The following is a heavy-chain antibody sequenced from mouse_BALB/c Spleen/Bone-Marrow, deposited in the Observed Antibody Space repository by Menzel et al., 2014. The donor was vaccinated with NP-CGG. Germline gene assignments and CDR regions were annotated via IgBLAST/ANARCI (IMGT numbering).Heavy chain of an antibody. CDR2: ISSGGST. D-gene: IGHD1-2*01. CDR1: GFTFSSYA. J-gene: IGHJ4*01. Sequence: EVKLEESGGGLVKPGGSLKLSCAASGFTFSSYAMSWVRQTPEKRLEWVASISSGGSTYYPDSVKGRFTISRDNARNILYLQMSSLRSEDTAMYYCAREGGTTAHYYAMDCWGQGTSVTVSS. CDR3: AREGGTTAHYYAMDC. V-gene: IGHV5-6-5*01.